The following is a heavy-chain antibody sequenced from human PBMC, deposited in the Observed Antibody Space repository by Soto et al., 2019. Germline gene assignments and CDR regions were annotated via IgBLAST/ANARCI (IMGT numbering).Heavy chain of an antibody. Sequence: GASVKVSCKASGYTFTSYDINWVRQDTGQGLEWMGWMNPNSGNTGYAQKFQGRVTMTRNTSISTAYMELSSLRSEDTAVYYCARFGVTMVRGVIINYYYYMDVWGKGTTVTVSS. J-gene: IGHJ6*03. CDR1: GYTFTSYD. CDR3: ARFGVTMVRGVIINYYYYMDV. CDR2: MNPNSGNT. D-gene: IGHD3-10*01. V-gene: IGHV1-8*01.